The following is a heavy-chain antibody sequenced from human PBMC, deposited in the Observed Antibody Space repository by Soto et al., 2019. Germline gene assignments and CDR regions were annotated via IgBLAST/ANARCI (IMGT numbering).Heavy chain of an antibody. CDR3: ATRSVTAPR. Sequence: EVQLVESGGGLVQPGGSLRLSCAASGFSVSSNYMSWVRQAPGKGLECVSLIYSGGSTYYADSVKGRFTISRHNFHNTLFLEMNRLRSYDTAVYYCATRSVTAPRWGHGPLVTVSS. V-gene: IGHV3-53*04. J-gene: IGHJ4*01. CDR1: GFSVSSNY. CDR2: IYSGGST. D-gene: IGHD6-6*01.